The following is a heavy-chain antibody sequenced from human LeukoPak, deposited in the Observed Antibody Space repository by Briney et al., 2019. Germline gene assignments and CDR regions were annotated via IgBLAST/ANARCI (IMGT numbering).Heavy chain of an antibody. CDR3: ASRKLGNDY. D-gene: IGHD7-27*01. CDR2: IYHSGSA. J-gene: IGHJ4*02. CDR1: GGSISSNNW. V-gene: IGHV4-4*02. Sequence: PSGTLSLTCAVSGGSISSNNWWSWVRQPPGKGLEWIGEIYHSGSANYNPSLKSRVTISVDTSKNQFSLKLSSVTAADAAVYYCASRKLGNDYWGQGTLVTVSS.